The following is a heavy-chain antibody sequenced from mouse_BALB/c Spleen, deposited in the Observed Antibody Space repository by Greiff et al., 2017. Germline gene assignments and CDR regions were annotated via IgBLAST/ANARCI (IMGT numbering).Heavy chain of an antibody. J-gene: IGHJ3*01. CDR1: GFTFNTYA. CDR3: VRHRGGNDYDPFAY. Sequence: DVMLVESGGGLVQPKGSLKLSCAASGFTFNTYAMNWVRQAPGKGLEWVARIRSKSNNYATYYADSVKDRFTISRDDSQSMLYLQMNNLKTEDTAMYYCVRHRGGNDYDPFAYWGQGTLVTVSA. D-gene: IGHD2-4*01. V-gene: IGHV10-1*02. CDR2: IRSKSNNYAT.